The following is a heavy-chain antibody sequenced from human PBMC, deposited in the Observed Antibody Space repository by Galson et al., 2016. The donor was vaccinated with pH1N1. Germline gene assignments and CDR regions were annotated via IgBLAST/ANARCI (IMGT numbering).Heavy chain of an antibody. D-gene: IGHD3-3*01. CDR1: GGSISSDGNY. Sequence: TLSLTCTVSGGSISSDGNYWSWVRQYPGKGLEWIGYIHNRGTTAYNPSLKSRVTISIDTSKNQFSLQLRSVTAADTAVFYCAREDLGVGEGWYNGFDVWGQGTTVTVSS. CDR2: IHNRGTT. J-gene: IGHJ6*02. CDR3: AREDLGVGEGWYNGFDV. V-gene: IGHV4-31*03.